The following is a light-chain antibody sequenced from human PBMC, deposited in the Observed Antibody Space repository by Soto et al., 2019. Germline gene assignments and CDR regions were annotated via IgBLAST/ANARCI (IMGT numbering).Light chain of an antibody. CDR1: NSNIGRNT. J-gene: IGLJ3*02. V-gene: IGLV1-44*01. CDR3: AAWDDSLSGWV. CDR2: GNN. Sequence: HSVLTQPPSASGTPGQRVTISCSGSNSNIGRNTVNWYQQLPGTAPKVLIYGNNQRPSGVPDRFSGSKSGTSASLAISGLQSEDEADYYCAAWDDSLSGWVFGGGTQVTVL.